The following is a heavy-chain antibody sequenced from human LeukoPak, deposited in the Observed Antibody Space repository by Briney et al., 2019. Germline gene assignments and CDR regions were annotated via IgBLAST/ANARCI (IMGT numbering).Heavy chain of an antibody. CDR2: ISRTTSFK. Sequence: GGSLRLSCAASGFMFNNFTMNWVRQAPGKGLERVSSISRTTSFKYYADSLKGRFTISRDNIKNSLYLQMNSLRAEDTAVYYCVRGVIVGDVWGQGTTVTVSS. CDR3: VRGVIVGDV. V-gene: IGHV3-21*01. D-gene: IGHD1-26*01. CDR1: GFMFNNFT. J-gene: IGHJ6*02.